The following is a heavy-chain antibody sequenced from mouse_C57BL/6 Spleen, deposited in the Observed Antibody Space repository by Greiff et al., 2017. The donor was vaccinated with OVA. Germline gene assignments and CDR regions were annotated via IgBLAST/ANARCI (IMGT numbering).Heavy chain of an antibody. CDR2: IFPGSGST. Sequence: VKLMESGPELVKPGASVKISCKASGYTFTDYYINWVKQRPGQGLEWIGWIFPGSGSTYYNEKFKGKATLTVDKSSSTAYMLLSSLTSEDSAVYYCAKGGYYGSSLYYAMDYWGQGTSVTVSS. D-gene: IGHD1-1*01. CDR1: GYTFTDYY. J-gene: IGHJ4*01. CDR3: AKGGYYGSSLYYAMDY. V-gene: IGHV1-75*01.